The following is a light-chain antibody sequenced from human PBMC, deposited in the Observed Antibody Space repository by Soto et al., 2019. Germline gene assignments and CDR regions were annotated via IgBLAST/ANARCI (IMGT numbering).Light chain of an antibody. Sequence: IQLNQSPSTLSAAGRDSVAITCRASQNIRNLLAWHQQPPGTAPQPLIYAASTLKTGVPSSFSGGGSASYSNSTITGLHPDFFASYFRQHYNNSATFGQGTRVEIK. CDR1: QNIRNL. CDR2: AAS. CDR3: QHYNNSAT. J-gene: IGKJ5*01. V-gene: IGKV1-5*01.